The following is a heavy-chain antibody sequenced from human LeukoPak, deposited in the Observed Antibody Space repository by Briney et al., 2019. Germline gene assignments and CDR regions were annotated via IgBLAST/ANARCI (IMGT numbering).Heavy chain of an antibody. V-gene: IGHV4-30-2*01. D-gene: IGHD6-19*01. Sequence: SQTLSLTCTVSGGSISSGGYYWSWIRQPPGKGLEWIGEINHSGSTNYNPSLKSRVTISVDTSKNQFSLKLSSVTAADTAVYYCARRPLIAVAGKNWFDPWGQGTLVTVSS. J-gene: IGHJ5*02. CDR3: ARRPLIAVAGKNWFDP. CDR1: GGSISSGGYY. CDR2: INHSGST.